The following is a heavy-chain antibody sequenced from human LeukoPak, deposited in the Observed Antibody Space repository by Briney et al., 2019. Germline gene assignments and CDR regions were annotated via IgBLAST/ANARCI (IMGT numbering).Heavy chain of an antibody. CDR3: ARARYCSGGSCYEAPDY. Sequence: ASVKVSCKASGYTFTSYGISWVRQAPGQGLEWMGWISAYNGNTNYAQKFQGRVAITADESTSTAYMELSSLRSEDTAVYYCARARYCSGGSCYEAPDYWGQGTLVTVSS. CDR1: GYTFTSYG. CDR2: ISAYNGNT. V-gene: IGHV1-18*01. D-gene: IGHD2-15*01. J-gene: IGHJ4*02.